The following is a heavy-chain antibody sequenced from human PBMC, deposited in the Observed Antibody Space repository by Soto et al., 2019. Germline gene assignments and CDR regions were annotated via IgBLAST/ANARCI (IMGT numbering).Heavy chain of an antibody. J-gene: IGHJ6*02. D-gene: IGHD2-15*01. CDR3: ARGPRDRGYYYYYGMDV. Sequence: SQTLSLTCAISGDSVSSNDATWDWIRQSPSRGLEWLGRTYHRSKWYIDYAVSVKSRITINPDPSNNQLSLQLNSVTPEDTAVYYCARGPRDRGYYYYYGMDVWGQGTTVTVSS. V-gene: IGHV6-1*01. CDR1: GDSVSSNDAT. CDR2: TYHRSKWYI.